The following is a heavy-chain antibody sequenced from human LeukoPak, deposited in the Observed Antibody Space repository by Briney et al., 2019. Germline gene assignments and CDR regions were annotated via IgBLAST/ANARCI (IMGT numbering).Heavy chain of an antibody. J-gene: IGHJ6*02. V-gene: IGHV3-33*01. CDR1: GFTFRTYG. CDR2: IWYEGSNE. CDR3: ARDGGYYYYGMDV. Sequence: GRSLRLSCAASGFTFRTYGMHWVRQAPGKGLDWVAVIWYEGSNEFYADSVKGRFTISRDNSNNTLYLQMNSLRAEDTAVYSCARDGGYYYYGMDVWGQGTTVTVSS. D-gene: IGHD3-16*01.